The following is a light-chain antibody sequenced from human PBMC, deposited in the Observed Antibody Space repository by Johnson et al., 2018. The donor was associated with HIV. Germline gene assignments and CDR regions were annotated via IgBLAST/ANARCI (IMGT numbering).Light chain of an antibody. CDR2: EDN. Sequence: QSVLTQPPSVSAAPGQKVTISCSGSSSNIGNNYVSWYQQLPGTTPKLLMYEDNERPSGIPDRFSGSKSGTSATLGISGLQTGDEAGYYCGTWDSSLRAYVFGTGTKVTVL. J-gene: IGLJ1*01. CDR1: SSNIGNNY. CDR3: GTWDSSLRAYV. V-gene: IGLV1-51*02.